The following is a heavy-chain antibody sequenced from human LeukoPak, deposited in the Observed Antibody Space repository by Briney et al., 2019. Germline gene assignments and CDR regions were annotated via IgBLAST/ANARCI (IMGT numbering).Heavy chain of an antibody. Sequence: PGRSLRLSCAASGFTFSSYGMHWVRQAPGKGLEWVAVIWYDGSNKYYADSVKGRFTVSRDNSKNTLYLQMSRLRAEDTAVYYCAEGSPLGYCSGGSCYPRYWGQGTLVTVSS. J-gene: IGHJ4*02. CDR2: IWYDGSNK. V-gene: IGHV3-33*06. D-gene: IGHD2-15*01. CDR1: GFTFSSYG. CDR3: AEGSPLGYCSGGSCYPRY.